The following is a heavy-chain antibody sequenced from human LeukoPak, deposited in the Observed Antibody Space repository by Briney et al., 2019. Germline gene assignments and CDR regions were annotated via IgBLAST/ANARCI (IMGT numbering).Heavy chain of an antibody. J-gene: IGHJ4*02. D-gene: IGHD3-10*01. CDR1: GYTFTSYY. Sequence: GASVKVSCKASGYTFTSYYMHWVRQAPGQGLEWMGIINPSGGSTSYAQKVQGRVTMTTDTSTSTVYMELRSLRSDDTAVYYCARDLYSRRMNYYGSGSYFAYWGQGTLVTVSS. V-gene: IGHV1-46*01. CDR3: ARDLYSRRMNYYGSGSYFAY. CDR2: INPSGGST.